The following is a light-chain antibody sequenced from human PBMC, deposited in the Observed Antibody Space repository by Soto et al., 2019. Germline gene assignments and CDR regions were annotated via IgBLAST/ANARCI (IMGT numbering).Light chain of an antibody. V-gene: IGKV1-5*01. Sequence: DIQMTQSPSTLSASVGDRVTITCRASQSISNWLAWYQQKPGKAPTLLIYDVSRLESGVPPRFSGSGSGTDFTLTISSLQPEDFATYYCQHYGGLWTFGLGTKVDIK. CDR1: QSISNW. CDR2: DVS. J-gene: IGKJ1*01. CDR3: QHYGGLWT.